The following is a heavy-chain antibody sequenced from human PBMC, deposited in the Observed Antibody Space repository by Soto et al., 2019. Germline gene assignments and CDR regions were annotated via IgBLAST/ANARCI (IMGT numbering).Heavy chain of an antibody. CDR1: GGSISYNSYD. CDR2: IFYTGTT. D-gene: IGHD2-2*01. CDR3: ARLVVVAPVANV. J-gene: IGHJ4*02. V-gene: IGHV4-39*02. Sequence: SETLSLTCSVSGGSISYNSYDWGWIRQPPGKVLEWIGGIFYTGTTYYSPSLKDRVNMSMDTSKNSFSVNLTSVTAADTAVYFCARLVVVAPVANVWGQGTLVTVSS.